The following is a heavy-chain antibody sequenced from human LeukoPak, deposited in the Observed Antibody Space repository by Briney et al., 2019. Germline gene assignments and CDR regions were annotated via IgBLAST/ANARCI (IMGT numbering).Heavy chain of an antibody. Sequence: PSETLSLTCTVSGGSVSAYYWSWIRQPAGKGLEWIGRIHTSGSTNYNPSLQSRVTMSVDTSKNQLSLKLSSVTAADTAVYYCAREAVHYGSGSHDYWGQGTLVTVSS. CDR3: AREAVHYGSGSHDY. CDR1: GGSVSAYY. V-gene: IGHV4-4*07. D-gene: IGHD3-10*01. J-gene: IGHJ4*02. CDR2: IHTSGST.